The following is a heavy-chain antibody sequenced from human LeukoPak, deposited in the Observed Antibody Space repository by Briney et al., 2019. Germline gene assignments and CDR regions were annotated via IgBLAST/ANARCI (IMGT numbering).Heavy chain of an antibody. J-gene: IGHJ4*02. CDR1: GFSFSTLS. Sequence: GGSLRLSCAASGFSFSTLSMNWVRQAPGKGLEWVSSISTSSSYIYYADSVKGRFTISRDNAKRSLYLQMNSLRGEDTAVYYCXXXXXXXWEVMSGSFDSWGQGTLVTVSS. D-gene: IGHD1-26*01. V-gene: IGHV3-21*01. CDR3: XXXXXXXWEVMSGSFDS. CDR2: ISTSSSYI.